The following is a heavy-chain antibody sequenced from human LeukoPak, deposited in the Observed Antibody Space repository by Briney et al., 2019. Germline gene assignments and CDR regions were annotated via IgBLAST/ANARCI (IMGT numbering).Heavy chain of an antibody. V-gene: IGHV3-23*01. CDR1: GFTFSSYA. CDR3: ARAIEYSSSSPAFDY. D-gene: IGHD6-6*01. Sequence: GGSLRLSCAASGFTFSSYAMSWVRQAPGKGLEWVSAISGSGGSTYYADSVKGRFTISRDNSKNTLYLQMNSLRAEDTAVYYCARAIEYSSSSPAFDYWGQGTLVTVSS. CDR2: ISGSGGST. J-gene: IGHJ4*02.